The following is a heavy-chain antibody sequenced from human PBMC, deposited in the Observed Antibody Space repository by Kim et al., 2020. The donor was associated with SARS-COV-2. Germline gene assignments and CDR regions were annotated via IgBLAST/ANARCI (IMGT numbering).Heavy chain of an antibody. D-gene: IGHD3-22*01. CDR2: IWNDGSYK. Sequence: GGSLRRSCAASGFTFSSHAMHWVRQAPGKGLEWVALIWNDGSYKNYAESVKGRFTISRDNSNNRLYLEMSSLRAEDTAVYHCAKDIRFDSSGYFDLWGQG. V-gene: IGHV3-30*02. CDR3: AKDIRFDSSGYFDL. CDR1: GFTFSSHA. J-gene: IGHJ5*02.